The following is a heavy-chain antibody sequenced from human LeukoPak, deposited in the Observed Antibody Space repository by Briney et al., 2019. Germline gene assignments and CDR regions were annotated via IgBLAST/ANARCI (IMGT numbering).Heavy chain of an antibody. Sequence: SQTLSLTCAISGDSVSSNSAAWNWISQSPSRGLEWLGRTYYRSKWYNDYAVSLKSRITINPETSKNQFSLQLNSVTPEDTVVYYCARGTSTQDFDYWGQGTLVTVSS. CDR3: ARGTSTQDFDY. CDR1: GDSVSSNSAA. J-gene: IGHJ4*02. D-gene: IGHD5/OR15-5a*01. CDR2: TYYRSKWYN. V-gene: IGHV6-1*01.